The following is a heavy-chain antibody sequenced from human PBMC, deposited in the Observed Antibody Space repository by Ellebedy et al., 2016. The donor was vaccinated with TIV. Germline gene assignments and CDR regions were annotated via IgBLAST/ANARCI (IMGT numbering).Heavy chain of an antibody. Sequence: SETLSLTXTVSGGSISSSSYYWGWIRQPPGKGLEWIGSIYYSGSTYYNPSLKSRVTISVDTSKNQFSLKLSSVTAADTAVYYCASSSYYYDSSGSNAFDIWGQGTMVTVSS. V-gene: IGHV4-39*01. CDR1: GGSISSSSYY. CDR2: IYYSGST. D-gene: IGHD3-22*01. CDR3: ASSSYYYDSSGSNAFDI. J-gene: IGHJ3*02.